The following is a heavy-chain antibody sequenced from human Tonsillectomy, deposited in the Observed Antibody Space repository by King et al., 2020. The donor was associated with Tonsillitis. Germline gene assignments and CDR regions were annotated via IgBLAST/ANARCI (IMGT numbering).Heavy chain of an antibody. CDR2: IRSKAYGGTR. CDR1: GFTFGDYA. J-gene: IGHJ4*02. V-gene: IGHV3-49*03. Sequence: VQLVESGGGLVQPGRSLRLSCTASGFTFGDYAMSWFRQAPGKGLEWVGFIRSKAYGGTREYAASVKGRFTISRDDSKSIAYLQMNSLKTEDTAVYYCTRPYYYDSSGYYPVVAPTDYWGQGNLVTVSS. D-gene: IGHD3-22*01. CDR3: TRPYYYDSSGYYPVVAPTDY.